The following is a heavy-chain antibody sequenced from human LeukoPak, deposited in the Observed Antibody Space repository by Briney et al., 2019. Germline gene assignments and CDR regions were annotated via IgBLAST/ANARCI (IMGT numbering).Heavy chain of an antibody. V-gene: IGHV3-23*01. D-gene: IGHD6-19*01. CDR2: ISGSGGST. Sequence: KSGGSLRPSCAASGFTFSSYAMSWVRQAPAKGLEWVSAISGSGGSTYYADSVKGRFTISRDNSKNTLYLQMNSLRAEDTAVYYCAKGLHSSGWYYFDYWGQGTLVTVSS. J-gene: IGHJ4*02. CDR3: AKGLHSSGWYYFDY. CDR1: GFTFSSYA.